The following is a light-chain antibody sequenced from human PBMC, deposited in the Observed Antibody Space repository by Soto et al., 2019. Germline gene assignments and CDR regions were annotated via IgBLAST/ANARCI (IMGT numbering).Light chain of an antibody. CDR3: QQYYSTPRT. CDR2: WAS. CDR1: QSVLYSSNNKNY. Sequence: DIVMTQSPDSLAVSLGERATINCKSSQSVLYSSNNKNYLAWYQQKPGQPPKLLIYWASTRESGVPDRFSGSGSGTDFTLTLSSLQAGDVAVYYCQQYYSTPRTFGQGTKVEIK. J-gene: IGKJ1*01. V-gene: IGKV4-1*01.